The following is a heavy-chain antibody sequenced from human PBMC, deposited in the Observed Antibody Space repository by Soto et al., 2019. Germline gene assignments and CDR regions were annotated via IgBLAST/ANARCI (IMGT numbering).Heavy chain of an antibody. D-gene: IGHD3-9*01. V-gene: IGHV1-18*01. J-gene: IGHJ4*02. CDR3: ARSGMYDILTGPGKD. Sequence: ASVKVSCKASGYTFTSYGISWVRQAPGQGLEWMGWISAYNGNTNYAQKLQGRVTMTTDTSTSTAYMELRSLRSDDTAVYYCARSGMYDILTGPGKDWGQGTLVTVSS. CDR1: GYTFTSYG. CDR2: ISAYNGNT.